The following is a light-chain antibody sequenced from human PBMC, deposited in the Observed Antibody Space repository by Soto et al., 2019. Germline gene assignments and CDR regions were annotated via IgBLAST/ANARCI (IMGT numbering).Light chain of an antibody. V-gene: IGKV3-20*01. J-gene: IGKJ1*01. CDR3: QQYGSLPWT. CDR1: QSVSSSY. CDR2: GAS. Sequence: EIVLTQSPGTLSLSPGERATLSCRASQSVSSSYLAWYQQKPGQAPRLLIYGASSRATGIPDRFSGSESGTDFTLTISRLEPEDFAVYYCQQYGSLPWTFGQGTKVEIK.